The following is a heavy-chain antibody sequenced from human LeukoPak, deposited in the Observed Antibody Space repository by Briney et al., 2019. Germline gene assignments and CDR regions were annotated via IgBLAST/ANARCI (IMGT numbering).Heavy chain of an antibody. CDR2: IKQDGSEK. D-gene: IGHD2-2*01. J-gene: IGHJ6*02. CDR3: ARDRHCSSTSCYLYYYYGMDV. V-gene: IGHV3-7*05. CDR1: GFTFSSYW. Sequence: TGGSLRLSCAASGFTFSSYWLSWVRQAPGKGLEWVANIKQDGSEKYYVDSVKGRFTISRDNAKNSLHLQMNSLRAEDTAVYYCARDRHCSSTSCYLYYYYGMDVWGQGTTVTVSS.